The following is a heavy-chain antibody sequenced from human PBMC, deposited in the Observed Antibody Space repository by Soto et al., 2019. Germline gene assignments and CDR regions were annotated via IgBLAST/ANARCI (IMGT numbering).Heavy chain of an antibody. CDR1: GRSLSSYY. Sequence: PSETLSLTCTLYGRSLSSYYASWNRQPPEQGLEWIGYIYYSGSTNYNPSLKSRVTISVDTSKNQFSLKLSSVTAADTAVYYCARGYCSGGSCYVWAWFDPWGQGTLVTVSS. J-gene: IGHJ5*02. CDR2: IYYSGST. V-gene: IGHV4-59*12. D-gene: IGHD2-15*01. CDR3: ARGYCSGGSCYVWAWFDP.